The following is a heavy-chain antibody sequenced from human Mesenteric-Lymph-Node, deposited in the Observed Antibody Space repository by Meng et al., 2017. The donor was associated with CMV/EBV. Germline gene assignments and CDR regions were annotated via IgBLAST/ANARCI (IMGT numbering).Heavy chain of an antibody. CDR2: MYYSGST. CDR1: GGSISSYY. J-gene: IGHJ3*01. CDR3: ARGYSSGFVAG. V-gene: IGHV4-59*01. D-gene: IGHD6-19*01. Sequence: GSLRLSCTVSGGSISSYYWSWIRQPPGKGLEWIGYMYYSGSTKYNPSLKSRVIISVDTSKNQFSLKLSSVTAADTAVYYCARGYSSGFVAGWGQGTMVTVS.